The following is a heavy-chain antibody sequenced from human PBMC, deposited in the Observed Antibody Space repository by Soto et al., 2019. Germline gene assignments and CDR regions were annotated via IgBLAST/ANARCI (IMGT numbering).Heavy chain of an antibody. Sequence: QVQLVESGGGVVQPGRSLRLSCAASGFTFSSYAMHWVRQAPGKGLEWVADISYDGSNKYYADSVKGRFTISRDNSKNTLYMQMNSLSAEDTAVYYCARAYSRSSIVLYYYYYYGMDVWGQGTTVTVSS. CDR2: ISYDGSNK. D-gene: IGHD6-6*01. CDR3: ARAYSRSSIVLYYYYYYGMDV. CDR1: GFTFSSYA. V-gene: IGHV3-30-3*01. J-gene: IGHJ6*02.